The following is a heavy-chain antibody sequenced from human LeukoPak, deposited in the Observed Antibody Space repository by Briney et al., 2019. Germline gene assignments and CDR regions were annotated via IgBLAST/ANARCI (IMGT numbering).Heavy chain of an antibody. V-gene: IGHV3-74*01. CDR1: GFTFSGAW. J-gene: IGHJ4*02. Sequence: GGSLRLSCAASGFTFSGAWMPWVRQAPGKGLVWVSRINNDGSSTRYVDSVKGRFTISRDNSKNTLYLQMNSLRAEDTAVYYCAKVILNHYFDYWGQGTLVTVSS. CDR3: AKVILNHYFDY. CDR2: INNDGSST.